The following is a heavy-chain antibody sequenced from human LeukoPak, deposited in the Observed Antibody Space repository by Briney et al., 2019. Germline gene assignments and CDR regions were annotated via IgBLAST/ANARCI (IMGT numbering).Heavy chain of an antibody. CDR1: GFTFSNFA. J-gene: IGHJ4*02. V-gene: IGHV3-23*01. CDR2: ISENGDGR. CDR3: TKDWSASY. Sequence: GRSLRLSCAASGFTFSNFAMTWVRQAPGKGLQWVSAISENGDGRYYAGSVKGRFTISRDNSRNMLYLQMNSLRAEDTALYYCTKDWSASYWGQGTLVTVSS.